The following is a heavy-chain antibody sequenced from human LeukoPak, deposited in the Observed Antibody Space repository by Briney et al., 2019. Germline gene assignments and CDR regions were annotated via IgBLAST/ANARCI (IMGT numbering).Heavy chain of an antibody. J-gene: IGHJ4*02. D-gene: IGHD3-9*01. V-gene: IGHV4-34*01. CDR2: INHSGST. Sequence: SETLSLTCAVYGGSFSGYYWSWIRQPPGKGLEWIGEINHSGSTNYNPSLKSRVTISVDTSKNQFSLKLSSVTAADTAVYYCARVPTYYDILTGYYAENYMDVWGQGTLVTVSS. CDR1: GGSFSGYY. CDR3: ARVPTYYDILTGYYAENYMDV.